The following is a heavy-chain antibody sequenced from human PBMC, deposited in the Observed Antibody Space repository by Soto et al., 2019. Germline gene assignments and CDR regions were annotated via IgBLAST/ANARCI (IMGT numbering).Heavy chain of an antibody. V-gene: IGHV4-34*01. Sequence: QVQLQQWGAGLLKPSETLSLTCAVYGGSFSGYYWSWIRQHPGKGLEWIGEINHSGSTNYNPSLKGRVTISVDTSKNQVSLKLSSVTAADTAVYYCARGRYVLLWFGELSQLDYWGQGTLVTVSS. J-gene: IGHJ4*02. CDR3: ARGRYVLLWFGELSQLDY. CDR1: GGSFSGYY. D-gene: IGHD3-10*01. CDR2: INHSGST.